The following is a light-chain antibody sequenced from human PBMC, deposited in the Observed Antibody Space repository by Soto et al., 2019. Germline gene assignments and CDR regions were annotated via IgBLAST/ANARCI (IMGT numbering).Light chain of an antibody. CDR1: SGSIANNY. J-gene: IGLJ2*01. CDR3: QADDSDFVG. Sequence: NFMLTQPHSVSESPGKTLSISCTRSSGSIANNYVQWYQQRPGSAPTPVIYENNQRLSGVPDRFSGSTDGSSNSAALTIAGLQTEDEDDYYCQADDSDFVGFGGGTKLTVL. CDR2: ENN. V-gene: IGLV6-57*04.